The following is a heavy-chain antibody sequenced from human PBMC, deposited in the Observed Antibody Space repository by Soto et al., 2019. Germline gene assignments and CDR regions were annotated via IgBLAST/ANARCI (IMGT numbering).Heavy chain of an antibody. CDR3: ARDRSSWYPCRCFDP. D-gene: IGHD6-13*01. CDR1: GYTFTSYG. Sequence: ASVKVSCKASGYTFTSYGISWVRQAPGQGLEWMGWISAYNGNTNYAQKLQGRVTMTTDTSTSTAYMELRSLRSDDTAVYYCARDRSSWYPCRCFDPWARGTLVPVSS. V-gene: IGHV1-18*01. CDR2: ISAYNGNT. J-gene: IGHJ5*02.